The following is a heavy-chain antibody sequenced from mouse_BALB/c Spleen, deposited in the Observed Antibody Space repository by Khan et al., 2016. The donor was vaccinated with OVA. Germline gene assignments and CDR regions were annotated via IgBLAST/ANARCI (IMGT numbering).Heavy chain of an antibody. Sequence: QVQLKQSGPGLVQPSQSLSITCTVSGFSLTSYGVHWVRQSPGKGLEWLGVIWSGGTTDYNAAFISRLSISQDNSKSQVFFELNSLQANDSATYYCARRADDGAWFAYWGQGTLVTVSA. CDR1: GFSLTSYG. J-gene: IGHJ3*01. CDR3: ARRADDGAWFAY. D-gene: IGHD2-12*01. CDR2: IWSGGTT. V-gene: IGHV2-2*02.